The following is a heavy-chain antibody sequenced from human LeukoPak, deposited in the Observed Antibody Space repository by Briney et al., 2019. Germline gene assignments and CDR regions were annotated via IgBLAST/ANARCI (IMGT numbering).Heavy chain of an antibody. D-gene: IGHD6-13*01. J-gene: IGHJ4*02. CDR3: ARLTSLGVSAALFFES. CDR1: GYGFYSYW. Sequence: GESLKISCQGSGYGFYSYWIAWERQMPGKGLDLLGVIYPGDSDTRYSPTFEGQVTLSVDKSVNNAYLQGTSLEASDSGIYYCARLTSLGVSAALFFESWGQGTLVTVSS. CDR2: IYPGDSDT. V-gene: IGHV5-51*01.